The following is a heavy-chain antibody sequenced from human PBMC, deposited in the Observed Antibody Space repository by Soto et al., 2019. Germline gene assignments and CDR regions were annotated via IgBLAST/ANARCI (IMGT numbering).Heavy chain of an antibody. J-gene: IGHJ4*02. Sequence: QVQLVESGGGVVQPGRSLRLSCAASGFTFSSYGMHWVRQAPGKGLEWVAVIWYDGSNKYYADSVKGRFTISRDNSKNTLYLQMNSLRAEDTAVYYCARAETKTYSGGWYLPHDYWGQGTLVTVSS. CDR3: ARAETKTYSGGWYLPHDY. CDR1: GFTFSSYG. CDR2: IWYDGSNK. V-gene: IGHV3-33*01. D-gene: IGHD6-19*01.